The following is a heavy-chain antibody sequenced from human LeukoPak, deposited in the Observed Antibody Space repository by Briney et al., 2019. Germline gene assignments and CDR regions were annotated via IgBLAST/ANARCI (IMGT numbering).Heavy chain of an antibody. V-gene: IGHV4-59*01. CDR1: GGSISSYY. CDR3: ARLTEDYYFDY. Sequence: SGTLSLTCTVSGGSISSYYWTWIRQPPGKGLEWIGHIYYSGSTNYNPSLKSRVTISVDTSKNQFSLKLSSVTAADSAVYYCARLTEDYYFDYWGQGTLVTVSS. CDR2: IYYSGST. D-gene: IGHD1-14*01. J-gene: IGHJ4*02.